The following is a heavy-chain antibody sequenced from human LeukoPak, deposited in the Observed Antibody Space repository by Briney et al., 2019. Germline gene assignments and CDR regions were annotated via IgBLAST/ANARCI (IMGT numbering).Heavy chain of an antibody. CDR3: AELGITMIGGV. V-gene: IGHV3-48*03. D-gene: IGHD3-10*02. CDR2: ISSSGSTI. CDR1: GFTFSSYV. Sequence: PGGSLRLSCAASGFTFSSYVMNWARQAPGKGLEWVSYISSSGSTIYYADSVKGRFTISRDNAKNSLYLQMNSLRAEDTAVYYCAELGITMIGGVWGKGTTVTISS. J-gene: IGHJ6*04.